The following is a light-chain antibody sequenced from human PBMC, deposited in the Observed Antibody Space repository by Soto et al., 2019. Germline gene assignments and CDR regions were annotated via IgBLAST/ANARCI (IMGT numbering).Light chain of an antibody. V-gene: IGKV3-20*01. Sequence: EIVLTQSPVTLSLSPGERATLSCRASQTADSGYLGWYQQKPGQAPRLVIYGATSRATGIPDRFSGSGSGTDFTLTITGLEPEDFAVYYCQHYGDSPITFGQGTRLEI. J-gene: IGKJ5*01. CDR2: GAT. CDR1: QTADSGY. CDR3: QHYGDSPIT.